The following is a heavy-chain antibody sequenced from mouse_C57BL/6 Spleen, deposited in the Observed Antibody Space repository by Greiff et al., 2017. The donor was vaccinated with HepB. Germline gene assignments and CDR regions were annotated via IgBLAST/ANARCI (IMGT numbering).Heavy chain of an antibody. D-gene: IGHD1-1*01. CDR2: IHPNSGST. J-gene: IGHJ4*01. CDR1: GYTFTSYW. CDR3: ARSFITTVVATGDAMDY. Sequence: VQLQQPGAELVKPGASVKLSCKASGYTFTSYWMHWVKQRPGQGLEWIGMIHPNSGSTNYNEKFKSKATLTVDKSSSTAYMQLSSLTSEDSAVYYCARSFITTVVATGDAMDYWGQGTSVTVSS. V-gene: IGHV1-64*01.